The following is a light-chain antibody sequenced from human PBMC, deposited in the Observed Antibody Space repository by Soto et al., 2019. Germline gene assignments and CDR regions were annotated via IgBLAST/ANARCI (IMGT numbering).Light chain of an antibody. V-gene: IGKV3-20*01. CDR3: QQYLDWPRT. J-gene: IGKJ1*01. Sequence: EIVLTQPPGTLSLSPGERATLSCRASQSVSSSYLAWYQQKPGQAPRLLIYGASNRATGVPDRFSGSGSGTVFTLTISSLQSDDFAVYYCQQYLDWPRTFGQGTKVDIK. CDR1: QSVSSSY. CDR2: GAS.